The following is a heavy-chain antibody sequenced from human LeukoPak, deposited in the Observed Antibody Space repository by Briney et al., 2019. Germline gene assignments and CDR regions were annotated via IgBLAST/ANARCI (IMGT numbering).Heavy chain of an antibody. J-gene: IGHJ4*02. CDR1: GFTFSGQT. V-gene: IGHV3-30-3*01. Sequence: GGSLRLSCTASGFTFSGQTMNWVRQAPGKGLEWVAVISYDGSNKYYADSVKGRFTISRDNSKNTLYLQMNSLRAEDTAVYYCARDRAAAGTFDYWGQGTLVTVSS. D-gene: IGHD6-13*01. CDR3: ARDRAAAGTFDY. CDR2: ISYDGSNK.